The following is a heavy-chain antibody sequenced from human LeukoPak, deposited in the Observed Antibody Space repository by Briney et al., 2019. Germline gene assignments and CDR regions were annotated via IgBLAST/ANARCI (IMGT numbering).Heavy chain of an antibody. D-gene: IGHD2-2*02. CDR3: AREVGCSSTSCYRGPVDY. CDR1: GYTFTGYY. Sequence: WASVKVSCKASGYTFTGYYMHWVRQAPGQGLEWMGWINPNSGGTNYAQKFQGRVTMTRDTSISTAYTELSRLRSDDTAVYYCAREVGCSSTSCYRGPVDYWGQGTLVTVSS. CDR2: INPNSGGT. J-gene: IGHJ4*02. V-gene: IGHV1-2*02.